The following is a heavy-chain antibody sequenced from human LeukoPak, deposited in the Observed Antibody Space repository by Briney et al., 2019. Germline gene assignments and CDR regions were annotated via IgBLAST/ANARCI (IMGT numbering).Heavy chain of an antibody. J-gene: IGHJ5*02. CDR2: INHSGST. Sequence: SETLSLTCAVYGGSFSGYYWSWIRQPPGKGLEWIGEINHSGSTNYNPSLKSRVTISVDTSKNQFSLKLSSVTAADTAVYYCARRRKGLRPFDPWGQGTLVTVSS. CDR3: ARRRKGLRPFDP. CDR1: GGSFSGYY. V-gene: IGHV4-34*01. D-gene: IGHD3-16*01.